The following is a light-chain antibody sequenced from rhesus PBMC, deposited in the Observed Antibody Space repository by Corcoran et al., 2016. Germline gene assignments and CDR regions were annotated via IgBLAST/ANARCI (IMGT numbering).Light chain of an antibody. Sequence: DIQMTQSPSSLSASVGDTVTITCRASQGISNFLAWYQQKPGRAPKPLIYYASRLKSGVPSRFRGSGSGAECTLTINSLQPEDFATYYCQQYNSAPYSFGQGTKVEIK. CDR1: QGISNF. CDR2: YAS. J-gene: IGKJ2*01. V-gene: IGKV1-37*01. CDR3: QQYNSAPYS.